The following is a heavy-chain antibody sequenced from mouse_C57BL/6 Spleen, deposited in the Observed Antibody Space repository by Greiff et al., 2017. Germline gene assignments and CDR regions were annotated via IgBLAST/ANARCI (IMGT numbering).Heavy chain of an antibody. V-gene: IGHV1-82*01. Sequence: VQLQQSGPELVKPGASVKISCKASGYAFSSSWMNWVKQRPGKGLEWIGRIYPGDGDTNYNGKFKGKATLTADKSSSTAYMQLSSLTSEDSAVYFCARDYGSRPYYAMDYWGQGTSVTVSS. D-gene: IGHD1-1*01. CDR1: GYAFSSSW. J-gene: IGHJ4*01. CDR2: IYPGDGDT. CDR3: ARDYGSRPYYAMDY.